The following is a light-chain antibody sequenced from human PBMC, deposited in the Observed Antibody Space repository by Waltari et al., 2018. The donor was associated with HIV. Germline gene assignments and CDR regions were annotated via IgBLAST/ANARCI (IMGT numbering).Light chain of an antibody. V-gene: IGKV4-1*01. Sequence: DIVLTQSPDSLTVSLGEGASISCMSSQTLFYSPDKKNHLAWYQQKARQSPKLFLSRASVRQPGVADRFSGSGSGTNFTLTINNVQAEDVAIYFCQQSYATPLTFGPGTRVDI. CDR2: RAS. CDR3: QQSYATPLT. CDR1: QTLFYSPDKKNH. J-gene: IGKJ3*01.